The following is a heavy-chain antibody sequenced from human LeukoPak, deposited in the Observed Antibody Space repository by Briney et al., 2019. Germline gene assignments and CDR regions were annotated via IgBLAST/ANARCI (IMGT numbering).Heavy chain of an antibody. J-gene: IGHJ3*02. V-gene: IGHV3-11*01. D-gene: IGHD2-2*01. Sequence: KPGGSLRLSCAASGFTFSHYYMSWIRQAPGKGLEWVSYISTSGRTIKYADSVRGRFTISRDNAKNSLFLQMNSLRAEDTAVYYCAKEDQEGDAFDIWGQGTMVTVSS. CDR2: ISTSGRTI. CDR1: GFTFSHYY. CDR3: AKEDQEGDAFDI.